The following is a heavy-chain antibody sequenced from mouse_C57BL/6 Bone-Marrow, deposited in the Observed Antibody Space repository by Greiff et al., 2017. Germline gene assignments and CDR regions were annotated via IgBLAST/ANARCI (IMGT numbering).Heavy chain of an antibody. CDR3: ARLEFDGSSGDLYFDV. Sequence: VQLQQSGPELVKPGASVKLSCKASGYTFTSYDINWVKQRPGQGLEWIGWIYPRDGSTKYNEKLQGKATLTVDTSASTAYMELHSLTSEDSAVYFCARLEFDGSSGDLYFDVWGTGTTVTVSS. J-gene: IGHJ1*03. CDR2: IYPRDGST. D-gene: IGHD1-1*01. CDR1: GYTFTSYD. V-gene: IGHV1-85*01.